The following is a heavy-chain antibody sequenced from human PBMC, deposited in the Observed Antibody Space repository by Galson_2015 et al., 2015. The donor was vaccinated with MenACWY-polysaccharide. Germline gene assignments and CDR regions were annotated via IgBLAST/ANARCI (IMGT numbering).Heavy chain of an antibody. V-gene: IGHV3-9*01. CDR3: AKGYTGSKSPVDH. CDR2: ISWNSNII. Sequence: SLRLSCAASGFTFDGYAMHWVRQAPGTGLEWVSGISWNSNIIGYADSVKGRFTISRDTAKNSLYLQMNSVSTEDTALYYCAKGYTGSKSPVDHWGQGTLVTVSS. D-gene: IGHD2-2*02. J-gene: IGHJ4*02. CDR1: GFTFDGYA.